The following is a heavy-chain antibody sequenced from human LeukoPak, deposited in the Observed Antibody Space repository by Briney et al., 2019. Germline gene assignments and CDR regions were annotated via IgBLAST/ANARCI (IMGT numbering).Heavy chain of an antibody. J-gene: IGHJ4*02. V-gene: IGHV3-48*02. Sequence: GGSLRLSCAASGLTFCSYIMIGVRPAPGKGREWVSYISTISSTIYYAHSVKGRFTISRDNAKNSLYLQMNSLRDEDTAMYYCARASEEFWDYWGQGTLVTVSS. CDR2: ISTISSTI. CDR1: GLTFCSYI. D-gene: IGHD3-10*01. CDR3: ARASEEFWDY.